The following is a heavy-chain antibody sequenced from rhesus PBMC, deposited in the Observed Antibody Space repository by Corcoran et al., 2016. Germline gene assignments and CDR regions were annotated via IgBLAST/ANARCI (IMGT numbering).Heavy chain of an antibody. CDR2: IYGGSGST. CDR3: ARALHSSGWYWYFDL. V-gene: IGHV4S7*01. Sequence: QVQLQESGPGVVKPSETLSLTCAVSGGSISGYYLWSWIRQPPGKGLEWIGYIYGGSGSTSYNPSLKSRVIISIDTSENQFSLKLSSVTAADTAVYYCARALHSSGWYWYFDLWGPGTPITISS. J-gene: IGHJ2*01. CDR1: GGSISGYYL. D-gene: IGHD6-31*01.